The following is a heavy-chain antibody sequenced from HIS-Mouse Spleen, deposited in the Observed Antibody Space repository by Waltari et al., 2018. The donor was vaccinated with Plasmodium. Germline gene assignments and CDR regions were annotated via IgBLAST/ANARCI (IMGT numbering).Heavy chain of an antibody. CDR2: ISSSSSYI. D-gene: IGHD1-26*01. J-gene: IGHJ4*02. CDR3: ARVVGAYYVDY. Sequence: EVQLVESGGGLVKPGGSLRLSCAASGFTFSSYSMNWVRQAPGKGLEWVSSISSSSSYIYYADSVKGRITIAKNNAKNSLYLQMNSLRAEDTAGYYCARVVGAYYVDYWGQGALVTVSS. V-gene: IGHV3-21*01. CDR1: GFTFSSYS.